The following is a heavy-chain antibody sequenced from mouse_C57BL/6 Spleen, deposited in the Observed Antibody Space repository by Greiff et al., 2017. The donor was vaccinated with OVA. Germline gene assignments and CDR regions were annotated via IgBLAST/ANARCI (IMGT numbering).Heavy chain of an antibody. J-gene: IGHJ4*01. Sequence: VQLQQPGAELVKPGASVKLSCKASGYTFTSYWMQWVKQRPGQGLEWIGEIDPSDSYTNYNQKFKGKATLTVDTSSSTAYMQLSSLTSEDSAVYYCARSITTVVADYYAMDYWGQGTSVTVSS. V-gene: IGHV1-50*01. CDR3: ARSITTVVADYYAMDY. CDR2: IDPSDSYT. D-gene: IGHD1-1*01. CDR1: GYTFTSYW.